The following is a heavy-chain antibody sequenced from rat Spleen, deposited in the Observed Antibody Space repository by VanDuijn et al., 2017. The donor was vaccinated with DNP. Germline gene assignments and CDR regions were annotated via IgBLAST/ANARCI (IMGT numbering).Heavy chain of an antibody. D-gene: IGHD3-8*01. Sequence: QVQLKESGPDLVQPSQTLSLTCTVSGFSLTSYHVSWVRQPPGKGLEWMGIIWTGGTTAYNSLLKSRLSITRDTSKSQVFLKMNSLKTEDTATYYCARVPNTYYVMDVWGQGASVTVSS. J-gene: IGHJ4*01. CDR2: IWTGGTT. V-gene: IGHV2-43*01. CDR1: GFSLTSYH. CDR3: ARVPNTYYVMDV.